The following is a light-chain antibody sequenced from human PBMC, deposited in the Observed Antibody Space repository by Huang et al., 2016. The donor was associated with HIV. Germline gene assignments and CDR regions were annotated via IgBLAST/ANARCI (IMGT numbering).Light chain of an antibody. CDR1: QNFNNY. J-gene: IGKJ4*02. Sequence: EIVLTQSPGTLSLSPGETATLPCRASQNFNNYLAWYHQRPGQAPRLLIYEASHRATGIPARFSGSTSGTDFTLTIRGLKPEDSGIYYCQQRTSWPLTFGGGTTVEIK. CDR3: QQRTSWPLT. V-gene: IGKV3-11*01. CDR2: EAS.